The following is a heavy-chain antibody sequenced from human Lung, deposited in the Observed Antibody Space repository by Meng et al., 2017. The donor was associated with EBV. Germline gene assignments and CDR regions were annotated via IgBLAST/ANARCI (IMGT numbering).Heavy chain of an antibody. CDR2: IRSKANSYAT. J-gene: IGHJ4*02. CDR3: TSRSF. V-gene: IGHV3-73*02. CDR1: GFTFSGSA. Sequence: VQVGVAGGGVVQPGASLDPSCAASGFTFSGSAMRWVRQAWGKGLEWVGRIRSKANSYATAFGASVEGRFTISRDDSNNTAYLQMNSLKTEDTAVYYCTSRSFWGQGILVTVSS.